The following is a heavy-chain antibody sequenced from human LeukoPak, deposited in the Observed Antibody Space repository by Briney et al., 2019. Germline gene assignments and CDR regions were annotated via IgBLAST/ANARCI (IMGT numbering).Heavy chain of an antibody. V-gene: IGHV1-24*01. D-gene: IGHD2-15*01. CDR2: FDPEDGET. CDR1: GYTLTELS. J-gene: IGHJ6*02. Sequence: ASVKVSCKVSGYTLTELSMHWVRQAPGKGLEWMGGFDPEDGETIYAQKFQGRVTMTEDTSTDTAYMEPSSLRSEDTAVYYCATRRVDRCSGGSCYSAPYYYGMDVWGQGTTATVSS. CDR3: ATRRVDRCSGGSCYSAPYYYGMDV.